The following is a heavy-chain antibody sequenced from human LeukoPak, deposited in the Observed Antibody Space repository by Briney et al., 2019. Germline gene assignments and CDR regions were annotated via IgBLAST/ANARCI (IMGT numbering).Heavy chain of an antibody. V-gene: IGHV3-23*01. D-gene: IGHD3-9*01. Sequence: PGGSLRLSXAASGFTFSSYAMSGVRQAPGKGLEWVSAISGSGGSTYYADSVKGRFTISRDNSKNMLYLQMNSLRAEDTAVYYCARGKYYDILTGPIGHFDYWGQGTLVTVSS. CDR3: ARGKYYDILTGPIGHFDY. J-gene: IGHJ4*02. CDR2: ISGSGGST. CDR1: GFTFSSYA.